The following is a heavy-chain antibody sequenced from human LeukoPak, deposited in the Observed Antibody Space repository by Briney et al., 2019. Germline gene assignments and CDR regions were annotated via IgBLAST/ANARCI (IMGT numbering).Heavy chain of an antibody. D-gene: IGHD3-22*01. Sequence: SETLSLTCTVSGGSISYYWSWIRQPPGKGLEWIGEINHSGSTNYNPSLKSRVTISVDTSKNQFSLKLSSVTAADTAVYYCARWNDSSGSLYFDYWGQGTLVTVSS. CDR3: ARWNDSSGSLYFDY. J-gene: IGHJ4*02. CDR2: INHSGST. CDR1: GGSISYY. V-gene: IGHV4-34*01.